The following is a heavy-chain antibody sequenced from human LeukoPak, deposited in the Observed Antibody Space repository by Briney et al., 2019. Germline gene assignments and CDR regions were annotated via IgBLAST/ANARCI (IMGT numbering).Heavy chain of an antibody. CDR2: IYPGDSDT. J-gene: IGHJ4*02. D-gene: IGHD3-3*01. Sequence: GESLKISCKGSGYIFTNFRIGWVRQMPGSGLEWMGLIYPGDSDTRYSPSFQGQVTISADKSISTAYLQWSSLKASDTAMYYCARQFGSGLQSMGYRWGQGTLVTVSS. CDR1: GYIFTNFR. CDR3: ARQFGSGLQSMGYR. V-gene: IGHV5-51*01.